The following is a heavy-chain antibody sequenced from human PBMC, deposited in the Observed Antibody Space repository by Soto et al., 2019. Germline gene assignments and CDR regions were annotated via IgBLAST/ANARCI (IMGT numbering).Heavy chain of an antibody. CDR1: RFTYSSYA. V-gene: IGHV3-74*01. D-gene: IGHD4-4*01. CDR2: INGDGSNA. CDR3: ARGIQYRYGMDV. J-gene: IGHJ6*02. Sequence: SLRISCAACRFTYSSYAMSWVRQAPGKGLVWVSRINGDGSNAFYADSVKGRFTISRDNAKNTVYLQMNSLRAEDTAIYYCARGIQYRYGMDVWGQGTTVTVSS.